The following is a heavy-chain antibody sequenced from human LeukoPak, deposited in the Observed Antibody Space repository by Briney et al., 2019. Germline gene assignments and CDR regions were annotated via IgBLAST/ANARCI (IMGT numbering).Heavy chain of an antibody. Sequence: SETLSLTCAVYGGSFSGYYWSWIRQPPGKGLEWIGEINHSGSTNYNPSLKSRVTISVDTSKNQYSLKLSSVTAADTAVYYCARGDIVVVVAAREAWFDPWGQGTLVTVSS. CDR1: GGSFSGYY. V-gene: IGHV4-34*01. CDR2: INHSGST. CDR3: ARGDIVVVVAAREAWFDP. D-gene: IGHD2-15*01. J-gene: IGHJ5*02.